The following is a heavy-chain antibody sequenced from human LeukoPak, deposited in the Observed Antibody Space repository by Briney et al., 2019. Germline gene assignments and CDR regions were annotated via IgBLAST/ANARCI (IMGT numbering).Heavy chain of an antibody. D-gene: IGHD4-23*01. J-gene: IGHJ4*02. V-gene: IGHV3-64*01. CDR1: GFTFSSYA. CDR2: ISSNGGST. CDR3: AKGGGWLYYFDY. Sequence: GGSLRLSCVVSGFTFSSYAMHWVRQAPGKGLEYVSAISSNGGSTYYANSVKGRFTISRDNSKNTLYLQMGSLRVEDMAVYYCAKGGGWLYYFDYWGQGTLVTVSS.